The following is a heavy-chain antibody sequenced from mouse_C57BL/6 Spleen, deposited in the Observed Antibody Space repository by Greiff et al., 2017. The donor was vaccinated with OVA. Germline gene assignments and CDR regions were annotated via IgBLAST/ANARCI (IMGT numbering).Heavy chain of an antibody. CDR3: ARWGYYGSSFYAMDY. J-gene: IGHJ4*01. Sequence: QVQLQQPGAELVMPGASVKLSCKASGYTFTSYWMHWVKQRPGQGLEWIGEIDPSDSYTNYNQKFKGKSTLTVDKSSSTAYMQLSSLTSEDSAVYYGARWGYYGSSFYAMDYWGQGTSVTVSS. CDR1: GYTFTSYW. D-gene: IGHD1-1*01. CDR2: IDPSDSYT. V-gene: IGHV1-69*01.